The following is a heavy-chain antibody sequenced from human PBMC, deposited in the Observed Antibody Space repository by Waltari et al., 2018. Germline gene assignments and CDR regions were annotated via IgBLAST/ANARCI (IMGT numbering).Heavy chain of an antibody. CDR2: ISGSGGTT. V-gene: IGHV3-23*01. CDR3: AGRGDSDAFDI. D-gene: IGHD2-21*01. Sequence: EVQLLESGGGLVQPGGSLRLSCAASGFTFSSYAMSWVRQAPGKGLEWVSAISGSGGTTYYADSVKGQFTISRDNSKNTLYLQMNSLRVEDTAVYYCAGRGDSDAFDIWGQGTMVTVSS. CDR1: GFTFSSYA. J-gene: IGHJ3*02.